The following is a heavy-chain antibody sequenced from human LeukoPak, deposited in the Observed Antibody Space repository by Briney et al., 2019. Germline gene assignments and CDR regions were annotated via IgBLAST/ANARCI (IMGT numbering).Heavy chain of an antibody. Sequence: PGGSLRLSCAASGFTFSSYGMHWVRQAPGKGLEWVAIISYDGSNKYYADSVKGRFTISRDNSKNTLYLQMNSLRAEDTAVYYCAKELGVGATGYFDYWGQGTLVTVSS. V-gene: IGHV3-30*18. CDR3: AKELGVGATGYFDY. CDR2: ISYDGSNK. D-gene: IGHD1-26*01. J-gene: IGHJ4*02. CDR1: GFTFSSYG.